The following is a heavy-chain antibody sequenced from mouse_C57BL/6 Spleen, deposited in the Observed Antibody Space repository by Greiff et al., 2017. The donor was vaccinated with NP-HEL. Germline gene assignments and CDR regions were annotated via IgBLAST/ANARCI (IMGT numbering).Heavy chain of an antibody. D-gene: IGHD1-1*01. V-gene: IGHV5-16*01. J-gene: IGHJ2*01. Sequence: EVKLVESEGGLVQPGSSMKLSCTASGFTFSDYYMAWVRQVPEKGLEWVANINYDGSSTYYLDSLKSRFIISRDNAKNILYLQMSSLKSEDTATFYCAREAHYYGSSFFDYWSQGTTLTVSS. CDR3: AREAHYYGSSFFDY. CDR1: GFTFSDYY. CDR2: INYDGSST.